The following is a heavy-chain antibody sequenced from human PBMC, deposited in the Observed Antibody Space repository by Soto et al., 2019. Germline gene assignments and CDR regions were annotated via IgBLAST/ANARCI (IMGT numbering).Heavy chain of an antibody. CDR3: ASGWFGEFVYYFDY. Sequence: QVQLVQSGAEVKKPGASVKVSCKASGYTFSSYGISWVRQAPGQELVWMGWISVYNGNTNYAQKLQGRVTMPTDTSTSTAYMELRSLRSDDTAVYYCASGWFGEFVYYFDYWGQGTLVTVSS. J-gene: IGHJ4*02. CDR1: GYTFSSYG. D-gene: IGHD3-10*01. V-gene: IGHV1-18*01. CDR2: ISVYNGNT.